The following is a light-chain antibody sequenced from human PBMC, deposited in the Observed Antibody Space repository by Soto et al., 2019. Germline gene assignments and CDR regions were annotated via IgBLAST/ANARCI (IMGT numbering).Light chain of an antibody. Sequence: EIVMTQSPGTLSLSPGGTATLSCRASQSVSSSYLAWYQQKPGQPTRLLIYGASSRATGITDRFSGSGSGTDFTLTIRRMEPEEFAVFYCQNYDSLPITVGQGTRVAI. J-gene: IGKJ5*01. CDR2: GAS. V-gene: IGKV3-20*01. CDR3: QNYDSLPIT. CDR1: QSVSSSY.